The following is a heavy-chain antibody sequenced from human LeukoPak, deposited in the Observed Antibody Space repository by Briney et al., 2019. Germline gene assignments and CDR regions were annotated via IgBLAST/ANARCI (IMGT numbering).Heavy chain of an antibody. CDR2: TRNKAHSYAT. J-gene: IGHJ4*02. CDR3: ARTGCSGGSCFLDY. D-gene: IGHD2-15*01. V-gene: IGHV3-72*01. Sequence: GGSLRLSCEASGFTFSDHYMDWVRQAPGKGLEWVGRTRNKAHSYATEYAASAKGRFTISRDDSKNSLYLQMNSLKTEDTAVYYCARTGCSGGSCFLDYWGQGTRVTVSS. CDR1: GFTFSDHY.